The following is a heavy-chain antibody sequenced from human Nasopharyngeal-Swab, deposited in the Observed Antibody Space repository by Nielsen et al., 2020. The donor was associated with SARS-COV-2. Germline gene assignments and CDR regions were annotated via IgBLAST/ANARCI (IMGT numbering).Heavy chain of an antibody. J-gene: IGHJ6*02. Sequence: GESLKISCASSGFTFSSYDMHWVRQATGKGLEWVSAIGTAGDPYYPGSLKGRFTITRENAKNSLYLQMNSLRAGDTAVYYCARGSYGSGSYNYYYGMDVWGQGTTVTVSS. CDR1: GFTFSSYD. V-gene: IGHV3-13*05. D-gene: IGHD3-10*01. CDR3: ARGSYGSGSYNYYYGMDV. CDR2: IGTAGDP.